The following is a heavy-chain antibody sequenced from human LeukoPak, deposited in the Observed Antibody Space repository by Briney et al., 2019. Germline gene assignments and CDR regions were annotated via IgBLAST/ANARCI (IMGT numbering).Heavy chain of an antibody. CDR2: IWYDGSNK. J-gene: IGHJ4*02. Sequence: GGSLRLSCAASGFTFSSYGMHWVRQAPGKGLEWVAVIWYDGSNKYYADSVKGRLTISRDNSKNTLYLQMNSLRAEDTAVYYCARDFYSGSYVGDYWGQGTLVTVSS. V-gene: IGHV3-33*01. CDR3: ARDFYSGSYVGDY. CDR1: GFTFSSYG. D-gene: IGHD1-26*01.